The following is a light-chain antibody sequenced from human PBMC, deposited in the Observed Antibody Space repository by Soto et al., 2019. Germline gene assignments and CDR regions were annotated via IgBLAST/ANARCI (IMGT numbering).Light chain of an antibody. CDR3: SSYTTINTLV. CDR1: SSDVGGYNY. CDR2: DVR. J-gene: IGLJ1*01. V-gene: IGLV2-14*03. Sequence: QSVLTQPASVSGSPGQSITISCTGTSSDVGGYNYVSWYQQHPGKAPKVMIYDVRNRPSGVSDRFSGSKSGNTASLTISGLQAEDEADYYCSSYTTINTLVFGAGTKLTVL.